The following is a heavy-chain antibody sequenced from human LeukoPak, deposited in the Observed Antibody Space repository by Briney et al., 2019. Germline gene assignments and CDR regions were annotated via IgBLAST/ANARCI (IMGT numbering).Heavy chain of an antibody. J-gene: IGHJ4*02. V-gene: IGHV1-3*01. D-gene: IGHD3-22*01. CDR2: INAGNGNT. CDR3: ARDSINYYDSSGYYYGY. Sequence: ASVKVSCKASGYTFTSYAMHWVRQAPGQRLEWMGWINAGNGNTKYSQKFQGRVTITRDTSASTAYMELSSLGSEDTAVYYCARDSINYYDSSGYYYGYWGQGTLVTVSS. CDR1: GYTFTSYA.